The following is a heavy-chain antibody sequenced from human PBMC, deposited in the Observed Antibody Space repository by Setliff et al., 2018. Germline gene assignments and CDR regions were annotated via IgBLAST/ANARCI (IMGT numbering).Heavy chain of an antibody. CDR3: ASAGHSGSWFPFDAFHI. Sequence: PGGSLRLSCAASGFTFSSYSMNWVRQAPGKGLEWVSSISSTSSYIYYADSVKGRFTISRDNAKKSLYLQMNSLRAEDTAVYYCASAGHSGSWFPFDAFHIWGQGTMVTVSS. CDR2: ISSTSSYI. J-gene: IGHJ3*02. CDR1: GFTFSSYS. D-gene: IGHD6-13*01. V-gene: IGHV3-21*01.